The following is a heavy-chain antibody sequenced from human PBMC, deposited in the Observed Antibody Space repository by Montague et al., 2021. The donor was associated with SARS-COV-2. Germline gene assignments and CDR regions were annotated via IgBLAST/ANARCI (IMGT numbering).Heavy chain of an antibody. CDR1: GFTFDDYA. V-gene: IGHV3-9*01. J-gene: IGHJ4*02. CDR3: AKDDSSSRGESVDN. Sequence: SLRLSCAASGFTFDDYAMHWVRQGPGKGLEWVSGICWNSGSKGYADSVKGRVTISRDNAKNFLYLLMNSLRAEDTALYYCAKDDSSSRGESVDNWGQGTLVTVSS. CDR2: ICWNSGSK. D-gene: IGHD6-13*01.